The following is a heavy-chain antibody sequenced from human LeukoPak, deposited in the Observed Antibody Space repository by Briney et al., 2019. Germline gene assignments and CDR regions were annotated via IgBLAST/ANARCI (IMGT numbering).Heavy chain of an antibody. CDR3: ARVRDSFQYYYGSGSDPEI. CDR1: GYTFTSYG. J-gene: IGHJ4*02. D-gene: IGHD3-10*01. V-gene: IGHV1-18*01. Sequence: ASVKVSCKASGYTFTSYGISWVRQAPGQGLEWMGWIRAYNGNTNYAQKLQSRVTLTTDKFPNPAYMELRSLRSDDTAVYYCARVRDSFQYYYGSGSDPEIWGQGTLVTVPS. CDR2: IRAYNGNT.